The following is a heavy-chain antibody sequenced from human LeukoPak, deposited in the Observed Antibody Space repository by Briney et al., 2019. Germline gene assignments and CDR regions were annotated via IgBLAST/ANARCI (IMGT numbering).Heavy chain of an antibody. CDR3: AKDQYGGNPQYYFDY. J-gene: IGHJ4*02. CDR1: GFTFSSYA. CDR2: ISGSGGNT. Sequence: GGSLRLSCAASGFTFSSYAMSWVRQAPGKGLDWVSAISGSGGNTYYADSVKGRFTISRDNTKNTLYLQMNSLRAEDTAVYYCAKDQYGGNPQYYFDYWGQGTLVTVSS. V-gene: IGHV3-23*01. D-gene: IGHD4-23*01.